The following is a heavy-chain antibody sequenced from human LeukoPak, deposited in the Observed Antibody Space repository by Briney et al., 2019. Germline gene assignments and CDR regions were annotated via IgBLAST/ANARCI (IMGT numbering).Heavy chain of an antibody. CDR3: ARVLLAGCYGMDV. J-gene: IGHJ6*02. V-gene: IGHV1-2*02. CDR1: GYTFTGYY. Sequence: ASVKVSCKASGYTFTGYYMHWVRQAPGQGLEWMGWINPNSGGTNYAQKFQGRVTMTRDTSISTAYMEPSRLRSDDTAVYYCARVLLAGCYGMDVWGQGTTVTVSS. CDR2: INPNSGGT. D-gene: IGHD6-19*01.